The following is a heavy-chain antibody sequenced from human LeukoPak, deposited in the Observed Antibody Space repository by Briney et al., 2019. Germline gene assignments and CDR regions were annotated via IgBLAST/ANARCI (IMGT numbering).Heavy chain of an antibody. D-gene: IGHD3-10*01. CDR1: GFTFSSYA. J-gene: IGHJ4*02. V-gene: IGHV3-30*04. CDR3: ASLPRPQYYSDSRRGDDY. CDR2: ISYDGSNK. Sequence: GGSLRLSCAASGFTFSSYAMHWVRQAPGKGLEWVAVISYDGSNKYYADSVKGRFTISRDNTKNSLYLQMNSLRAEDTAVYYCASLPRPQYYSDSRRGDDYWGQGTLVTVSS.